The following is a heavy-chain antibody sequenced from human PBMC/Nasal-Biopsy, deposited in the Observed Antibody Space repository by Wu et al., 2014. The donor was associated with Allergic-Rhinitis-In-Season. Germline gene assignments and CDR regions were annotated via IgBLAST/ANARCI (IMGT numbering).Heavy chain of an antibody. Sequence: LRLSCAGSGFTFGNYAMNWVRQAPGKGLEWVSGITSTGESTYYADSVKGRFTISRDNSKDTLFVQMNNLRAEDTAVYFCAKDPRGYCSNGVCFFDYWGQGTQVTVSA. V-gene: IGHV3-23*01. CDR3: AKDPRGYCSNGVCFFDY. CDR1: GFTFGNYA. J-gene: IGHJ4*02. CDR2: ITSTGEST. D-gene: IGHD2-8*01.